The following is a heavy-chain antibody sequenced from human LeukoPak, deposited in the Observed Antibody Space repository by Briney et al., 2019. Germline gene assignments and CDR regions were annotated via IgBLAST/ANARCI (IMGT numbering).Heavy chain of an antibody. CDR1: GGTFSSYA. CDR3: ARRSGYGSGSYYGY. Sequence: SVKVSCKASGGTFSSYAISWVRQAPGQGLEWMGGIIPIFGTANYAKKFQGRVTITADESTSTAYMELSSLRSEDTAVYYCARRSGYGSGSYYGYWGQGTLVTVSS. V-gene: IGHV1-69*13. CDR2: IIPIFGTA. J-gene: IGHJ4*02. D-gene: IGHD3-10*01.